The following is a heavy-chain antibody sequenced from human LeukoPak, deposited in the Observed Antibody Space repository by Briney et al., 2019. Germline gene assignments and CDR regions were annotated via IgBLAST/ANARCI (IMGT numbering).Heavy chain of an antibody. CDR1: GFTFSSYA. J-gene: IGHJ6*02. V-gene: IGHV3-23*01. D-gene: IGHD6-13*01. Sequence: PGGSLRLSCAASGFTFSSYAMSWVRQAPGKGLEWVSAISGSGGSTYYADPVKGRFTISRDNSKNTLYLQMNSLRAEDTAVYYCAKDQAVGSWSHYVYYGMDVWGQGTTVTVSS. CDR3: AKDQAVGSWSHYVYYGMDV. CDR2: ISGSGGST.